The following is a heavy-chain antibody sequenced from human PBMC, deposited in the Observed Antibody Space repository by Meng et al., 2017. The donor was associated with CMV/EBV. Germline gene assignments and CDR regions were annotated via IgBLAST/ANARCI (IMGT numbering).Heavy chain of an antibody. Sequence: GSVLGFVLPSGTLSLTLAGAGGSVSISRYDWGWIRQPPGKGLEWIGSIYYSGSTYYNPSLKSRVTISVDTSKNQFSLKLSSVTAADTAVYYCARVSVSYGYRLGYWGQGTLVTVSS. D-gene: IGHD3-16*02. V-gene: IGHV4-39*07. J-gene: IGHJ4*02. CDR2: IYYSGST. CDR3: ARVSVSYGYRLGY. CDR1: GGSVSISRYD.